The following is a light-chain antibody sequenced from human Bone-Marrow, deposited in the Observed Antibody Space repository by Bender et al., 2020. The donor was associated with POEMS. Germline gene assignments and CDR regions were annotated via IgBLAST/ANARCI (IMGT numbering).Light chain of an antibody. V-gene: IGLV2-23*02. Sequence: QSALTQPASVSGSPGQSIAISCTGANSNIGSYDLVSWFQQHPGKPPKLIIYAIPTPAFPSRFSGSKSGNTASLTISGLQAEDEADYYCCSYAGVHTWVFGGGTTLTVL. CDR2: AIP. CDR1: NSNIGSYDL. J-gene: IGLJ3*02. CDR3: CSYAGVHTWV.